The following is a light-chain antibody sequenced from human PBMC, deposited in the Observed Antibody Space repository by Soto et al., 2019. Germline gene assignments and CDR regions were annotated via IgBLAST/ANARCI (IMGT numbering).Light chain of an antibody. CDR3: QQYDNWPRT. J-gene: IGKJ1*01. CDR2: DTS. V-gene: IGKV3-15*01. CDR1: HSLSSN. Sequence: EIVLTQFPATLSVSPGETATLTCRASHSLSSNLAWYQQRRGQAPRLLMFDTSTRASGTPARFSGSGSGTEFTLTIASLQSEDFAFYYCQQYDNWPRTFGQGTKVDIK.